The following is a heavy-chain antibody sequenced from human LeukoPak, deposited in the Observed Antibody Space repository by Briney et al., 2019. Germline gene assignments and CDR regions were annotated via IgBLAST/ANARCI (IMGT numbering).Heavy chain of an antibody. V-gene: IGHV4-59*01. CDR1: GGSISGYY. J-gene: IGHJ4*02. CDR3: ARRANTAPPYYFDY. CDR2: VYYSGGT. D-gene: IGHD5-18*01. Sequence: MPSETLSLACAVYGGSISGYYWSWIRQSPGKGLEWIGYVYYSGGTNYNPSLKSRVTISLDTSKNQFSLKLSSVTAADTAVYYRARRANTAPPYYFDYWGQGTLVTVSS.